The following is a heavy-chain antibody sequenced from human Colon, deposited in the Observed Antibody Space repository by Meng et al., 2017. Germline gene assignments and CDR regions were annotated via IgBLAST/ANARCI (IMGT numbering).Heavy chain of an antibody. CDR1: GYTFTSYG. CDR2: ISAYNGNT. CDR3: AASSSSWYQNWFDP. V-gene: IGHV1-18*01. D-gene: IGHD6-13*01. J-gene: IGHJ5*02. Sequence: QGQLVQSGAEGKKPGASVKVYCKASGYTFTSYGISWVRQAPGQGLEWMGRISAYNGNTNYAQKLQGRVTMTTDTSTSTAYMELRSLRSDDTAVYYCAASSSSWYQNWFDPWGQGTLVTVSS.